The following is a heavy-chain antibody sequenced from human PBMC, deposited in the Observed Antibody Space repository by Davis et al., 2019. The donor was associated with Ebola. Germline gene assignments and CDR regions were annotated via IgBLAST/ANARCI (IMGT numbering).Heavy chain of an antibody. CDR1: GGSISSYY. J-gene: IGHJ5*02. CDR2: IYYSGST. V-gene: IGHV4-59*08. Sequence: MPGGSLRLSCTVSGGSISSYYWSWIRQPPGKGLEWIGYIYYSGSTNYNPSLKSRVTISVDTSKNQFSLKLSSVTAADTAVYYCANQGHSSGWSWFDPWGQGTLVTVSS. D-gene: IGHD6-19*01. CDR3: ANQGHSSGWSWFDP.